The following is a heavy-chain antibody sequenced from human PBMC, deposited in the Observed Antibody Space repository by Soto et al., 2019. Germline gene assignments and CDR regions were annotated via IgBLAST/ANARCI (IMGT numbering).Heavy chain of an antibody. CDR3: ARSMAGYCSGGSCFEAPPYYYYMDV. Sequence: SETLSLTGTVSGGSISSYYWSWIRQPPGKGLEWIGYIYYSGSTNYNPSLKSRVTISVDTSKNQFSLKLSSVTAADTAVYYCARSMAGYCSGGSCFEAPPYYYYMDVWGKGTTVTVSS. V-gene: IGHV4-59*01. D-gene: IGHD2-15*01. J-gene: IGHJ6*03. CDR1: GGSISSYY. CDR2: IYYSGST.